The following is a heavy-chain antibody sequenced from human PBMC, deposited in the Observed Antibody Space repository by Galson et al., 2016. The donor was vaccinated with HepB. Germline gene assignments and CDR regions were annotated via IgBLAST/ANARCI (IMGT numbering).Heavy chain of an antibody. D-gene: IGHD3-3*01. CDR3: ASARMYGVVWDAFGM. CDR2: ILYDGSHR. CDR1: GFTFSTYA. Sequence: SLRLSCAASGFTFSTYAMHWVRQAPGKGLEWVAVILYDGSHRYYADSVKGRFTISRDNSNNKLYLQMNILTVEDTAFYYCASARMYGVVWDAFGMWGQGTMVTVSS. V-gene: IGHV3-30*03. J-gene: IGHJ3*02.